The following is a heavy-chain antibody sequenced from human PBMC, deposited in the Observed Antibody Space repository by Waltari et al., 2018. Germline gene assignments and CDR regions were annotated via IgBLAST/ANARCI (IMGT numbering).Heavy chain of an antibody. J-gene: IGHJ4*02. D-gene: IGHD2-15*01. CDR1: GYSFTSYW. V-gene: IGHV5-51*01. CDR3: ARASCSGGSCYALLEYYFDY. CDR2: IYPGDSDT. Sequence: EVQLVQSGAEVKKPGESLKISCKGSGYSFTSYWIGWVRQMPGKGLEWMGIIYPGDSDTRYSPSFQGQVTISADKSISTAYLQWSSLKASDTAMYYCARASCSGGSCYALLEYYFDYWGQGTLVTVSS.